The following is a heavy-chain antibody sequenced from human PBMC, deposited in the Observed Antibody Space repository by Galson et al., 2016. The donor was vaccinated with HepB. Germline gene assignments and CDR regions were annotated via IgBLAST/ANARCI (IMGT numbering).Heavy chain of an antibody. V-gene: IGHV3-48*03. D-gene: IGHD3-3*01. CDR1: GFTFMSYN. Sequence: SLRLSCAASGFTFMSYNMNWARQAPGKGPEWISYISATGPTIEYADSVKGRFTISRDNAKNSLYLQMNSLRAEDTAVYYCARHSRATFGEPNWFDPWGQGTLVTVSS. CDR3: ARHSRATFGEPNWFDP. J-gene: IGHJ5*02. CDR2: ISATGPTI.